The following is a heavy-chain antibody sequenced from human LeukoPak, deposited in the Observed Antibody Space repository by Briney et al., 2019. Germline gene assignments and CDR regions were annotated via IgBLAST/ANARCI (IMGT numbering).Heavy chain of an antibody. D-gene: IGHD3-16*01. V-gene: IGHV3-23*01. J-gene: IGHJ6*03. CDR2: ISGSGGST. CDR1: GFTFSSYA. CDR3: ARGGGYYYYYYMDV. Sequence: GGSLRLSCAASGFTFSSYAMSWVRQAPGKGLEWVSAISGSGGSTYYADSVKGRFTISRDNAKNSLYLQMNSLRGEDTAVYYCARGGGYYYYYYMDVWGKGTTVTVSS.